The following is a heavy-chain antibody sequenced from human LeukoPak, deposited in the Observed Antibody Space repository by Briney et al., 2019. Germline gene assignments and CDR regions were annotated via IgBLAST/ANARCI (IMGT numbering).Heavy chain of an antibody. CDR3: ARDRGRRGGDFDY. CDR2: IYYSGST. V-gene: IGHV4-39*07. D-gene: IGHD2-15*01. J-gene: IGHJ4*02. CDR1: GGSISSSSYY. Sequence: PSETLSLTCTVSGGSISSSSYYWGWIRQPPGKGLEWIGSIYYSGSTYYNPSLKSRVTISVDTSKNQFSLKLSSVTAADTAVYYCARDRGRRGGDFDYWGQGTLVTVSS.